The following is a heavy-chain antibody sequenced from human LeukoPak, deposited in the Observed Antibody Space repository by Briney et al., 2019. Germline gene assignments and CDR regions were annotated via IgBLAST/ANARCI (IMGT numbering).Heavy chain of an antibody. V-gene: IGHV3-64D*09. Sequence: GGSLRLSCSASGFTFSNYAIHWVRQAPGKGLEYVSAIGTDGGGTYYADSVKGRFTISRDNSKNTLYLQMSSLGAEDTAVYYCVKAIPAAWGAFDIWGQGTMVIVSS. CDR1: GFTFSNYA. J-gene: IGHJ3*02. D-gene: IGHD6-25*01. CDR3: VKAIPAAWGAFDI. CDR2: IGTDGGGT.